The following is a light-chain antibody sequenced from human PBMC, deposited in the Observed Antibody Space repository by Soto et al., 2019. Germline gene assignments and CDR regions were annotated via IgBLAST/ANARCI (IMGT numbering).Light chain of an antibody. Sequence: QSVLTQPASVSGSPGQAITISCTGTSSDIGGYNAVSWYQHHPGKAPKLIIYEVTHRPSGVSDRFSASKSGNTASLTISGLQAEDEADYYCNSFIGHYIYVFGTGTKVTVL. V-gene: IGLV2-14*01. J-gene: IGLJ1*01. CDR3: NSFIGHYIYV. CDR2: EVT. CDR1: SSDIGGYNA.